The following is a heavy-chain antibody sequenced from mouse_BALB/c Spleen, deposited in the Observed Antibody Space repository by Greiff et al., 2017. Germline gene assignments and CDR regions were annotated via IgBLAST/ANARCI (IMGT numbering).Heavy chain of an antibody. CDR3: AREGDGYYVAWFAY. Sequence: EVQGVESGGGLVQPGGSLKLSCAASGFTFSSYGMSWVRQTPDKRLELVATINSNGGSTYYPDSVKGRFTISRDNAKNTLYLQMSSLKSEDTAMYYCAREGDGYYVAWFAYWGQGTLVTVSA. J-gene: IGHJ3*01. CDR1: GFTFSSYG. CDR2: INSNGGST. V-gene: IGHV5-6-3*01. D-gene: IGHD2-3*01.